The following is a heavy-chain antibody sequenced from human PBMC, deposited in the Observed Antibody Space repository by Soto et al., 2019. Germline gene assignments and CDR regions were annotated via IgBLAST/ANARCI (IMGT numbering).Heavy chain of an antibody. Sequence: GGSLRLSCAASGFTFSSYSMNWVRQAPGKGLEWVSSISSSSSYIYYADSVKGRFTISRDNAKNSLYLQMNSLRAEDTAVYYCASGRFGEFPPLYWGQGTLVTVSS. CDR1: GFTFSSYS. V-gene: IGHV3-21*01. J-gene: IGHJ4*02. CDR3: ASGRFGEFPPLY. D-gene: IGHD3-10*01. CDR2: ISSSSSYI.